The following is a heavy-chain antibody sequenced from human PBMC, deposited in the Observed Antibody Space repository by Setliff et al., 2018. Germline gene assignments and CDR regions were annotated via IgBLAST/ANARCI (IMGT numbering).Heavy chain of an antibody. D-gene: IGHD3-3*01. CDR3: ARDATYYDFWSDYSPDAFDI. J-gene: IGHJ3*02. V-gene: IGHV3-21*01. CDR2: ISSSSSYI. Sequence: LRLSCAASGFTFSSYSMNWVRQAPGKGLEWVSSISSSSSYIYYADSVKGRFAISRDNAKNSLYLQMNSLRAEDTAMYYCARDATYYDFWSDYSPDAFDIWGQGTMVTVSS. CDR1: GFTFSSYS.